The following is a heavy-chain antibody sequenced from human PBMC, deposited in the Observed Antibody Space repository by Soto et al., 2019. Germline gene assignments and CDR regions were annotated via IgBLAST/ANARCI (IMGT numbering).Heavy chain of an antibody. J-gene: IGHJ4*02. D-gene: IGHD1-7*01. V-gene: IGHV3-33*01. CDR2: ICYDGSNK. Sequence: QKYLVESGGGVVQPGGSMRLSCVASGSIFSGYGMHWVRQAPGKGLEWVAVICYDGSNKYYADSVKGRFTISRDNSKNMLYLLMDSLRAEDTAVYYCARDGIGGTVFRGFCDYWGQGTLVTVSS. CDR3: ARDGIGGTVFRGFCDY. CDR1: GSIFSGYG.